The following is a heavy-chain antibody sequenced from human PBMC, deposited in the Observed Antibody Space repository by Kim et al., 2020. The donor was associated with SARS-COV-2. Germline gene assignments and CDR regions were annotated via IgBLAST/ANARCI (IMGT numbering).Heavy chain of an antibody. D-gene: IGHD4-17*01. CDR2: INWNGGST. CDR1: GFTFDDYG. CDR3: ARVGGPDTVTTFYFDY. J-gene: IGHJ4*02. Sequence: GGSLRLSCAASGFTFDDYGMSWVRQAPGKGLEWVSGINWNGGSTGYADSVKGRFTISRDNAKNSLYLQMNSLRAEDTALYHCARVGGPDTVTTFYFDYWGQGTLVTVSS. V-gene: IGHV3-20*01.